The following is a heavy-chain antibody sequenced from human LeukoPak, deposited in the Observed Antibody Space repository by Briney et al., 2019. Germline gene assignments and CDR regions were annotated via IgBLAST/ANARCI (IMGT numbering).Heavy chain of an antibody. D-gene: IGHD5-12*01. Sequence: GGSLRLSCAASGFIFSTYWMSWVRQAPGKGLEWVANIKQDGSEKYYVDSEKGRFTISRDNAKNSLYLQMNSLRAEDTAVYFCARSQWLRFDAFDIWGQGTMVTVSS. J-gene: IGHJ3*02. CDR3: ARSQWLRFDAFDI. V-gene: IGHV3-7*01. CDR2: IKQDGSEK. CDR1: GFIFSTYW.